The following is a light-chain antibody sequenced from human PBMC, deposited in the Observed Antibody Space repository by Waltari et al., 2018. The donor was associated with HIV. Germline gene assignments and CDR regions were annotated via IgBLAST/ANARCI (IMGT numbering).Light chain of an antibody. Sequence: DIQMTQSPSTLSASVGDRVTITCRASQSISSWLAWYQQKPGKAPKLLIYKASSLESGVPSMVSGSGAGTECTITISSLQPDDFATYYCQQYNSYWTFGQGTKVEIK. J-gene: IGKJ1*01. V-gene: IGKV1-5*03. CDR2: KAS. CDR1: QSISSW. CDR3: QQYNSYWT.